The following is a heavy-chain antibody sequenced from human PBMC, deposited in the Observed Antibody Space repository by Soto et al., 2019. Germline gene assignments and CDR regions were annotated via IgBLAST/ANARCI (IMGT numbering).Heavy chain of an antibody. CDR3: VRLIGNSWLDS. J-gene: IGHJ5*01. CDR1: GDSVPTNTAT. D-gene: IGHD3-22*01. CDR2: TYYRSRWYF. Sequence: SQTLSLTCDISGDSVPTNTATWDWIRQSPSRGLEWLGRTYYRSRWYFDYAVSVKSRITISPDISNNQVSLQLTSVTPDDTAIYYCVRLIGNSWLDSWGQGTLVTVSS. V-gene: IGHV6-1*01.